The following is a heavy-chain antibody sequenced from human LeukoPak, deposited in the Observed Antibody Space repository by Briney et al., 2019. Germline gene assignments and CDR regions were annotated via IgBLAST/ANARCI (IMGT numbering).Heavy chain of an antibody. Sequence: ASVKVSCKASGYTFTSHGISWVRQAPGQGLEWMGWISAYNGNTNYAQKLQGRVTMTTDTSTSTAYMELRSLRSDDTAVYYCAREGGSGSSYYYMDVWGKGTTVTVSS. CDR1: GYTFTSHG. J-gene: IGHJ6*03. CDR2: ISAYNGNT. D-gene: IGHD3-10*01. CDR3: AREGGSGSSYYYMDV. V-gene: IGHV1-18*01.